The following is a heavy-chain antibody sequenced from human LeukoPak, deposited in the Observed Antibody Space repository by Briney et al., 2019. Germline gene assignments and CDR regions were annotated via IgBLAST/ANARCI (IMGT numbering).Heavy chain of an antibody. V-gene: IGHV4-30-4*01. CDR2: IYYSGST. D-gene: IGHD6-6*01. CDR1: GGSNSSGDYY. J-gene: IGHJ4*02. Sequence: SETLSLTCTVSGGSNSSGDYYWSWIRQPPGKGLEWIGTIYYSGSTYYNPSLKSRVTISVDTSKNQLSLKLTSVTAADTAVYYCARDHEVSSSSFDYWGQGTLVTVSS. CDR3: ARDHEVSSSSFDY.